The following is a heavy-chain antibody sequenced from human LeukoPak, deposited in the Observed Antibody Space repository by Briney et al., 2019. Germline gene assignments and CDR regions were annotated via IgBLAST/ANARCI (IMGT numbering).Heavy chain of an antibody. CDR1: GFTFSSYG. CDR3: AKATFNYYDSSGYYDY. J-gene: IGHJ4*02. D-gene: IGHD3-22*01. CDR2: ISYDGSNK. Sequence: GGSLRLSCAASGFTFSSYGMHWVRQAPGKGLEWVAVISYDGSNKYYADSVKGRFTISRDNSKNTLYLQMNSLRAEDTAVYYCAKATFNYYDSSGYYDYWGQGTLVTVSS. V-gene: IGHV3-30*18.